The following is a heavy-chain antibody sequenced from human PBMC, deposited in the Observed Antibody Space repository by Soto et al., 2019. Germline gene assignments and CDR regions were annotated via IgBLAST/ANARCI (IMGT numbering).Heavy chain of an antibody. J-gene: IGHJ1*01. V-gene: IGHV3-23*01. CDR1: GFNFKKFA. CDR3: AKDDGAQWLIPHLDK. CDR2: ISCCGGST. Sequence: XGSLRLSCEASGFNFKKFAMGGVRQAPGEGLEWVSGISCCGGSTFYADSVKGRFSLARDDSKNTLSLQLNSLRVEDTAHYYCAKDDGAQWLIPHLDKWGQGTQVTVPS. D-gene: IGHD6-19*01.